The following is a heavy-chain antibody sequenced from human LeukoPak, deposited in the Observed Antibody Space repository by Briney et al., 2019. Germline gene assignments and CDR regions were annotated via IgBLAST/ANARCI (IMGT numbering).Heavy chain of an antibody. V-gene: IGHV4-39*01. J-gene: IGHJ4*02. CDR2: IYYSGST. Sequence: SETLSLTCTVSGGSISSSSYYWGWIRQPPGKGLEWIGSIYYSGSTYYNPSLKSRVTISVDTSKNQFSLKLSSVTAADTAVYYCARHAVRYFDLYYFDYWGQGTLVTVSS. CDR3: ARHAVRYFDLYYFDY. D-gene: IGHD3-9*01. CDR1: GGSISSSSYY.